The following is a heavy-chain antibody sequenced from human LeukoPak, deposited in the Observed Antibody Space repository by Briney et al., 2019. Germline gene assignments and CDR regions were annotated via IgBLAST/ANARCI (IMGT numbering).Heavy chain of an antibody. Sequence: PSETLSLTCTVSGGSISSSSYYWGWIRQPPGKGLEWIGSIYYSGSTYYNPSLKSRVTISVDTSKNQSSLKLSSVTAADTAVYYCARHSSGWFRGDYWGQGTLVTVSS. J-gene: IGHJ4*02. D-gene: IGHD6-19*01. CDR2: IYYSGST. CDR3: ARHSSGWFRGDY. CDR1: GGSISSSSYY. V-gene: IGHV4-39*01.